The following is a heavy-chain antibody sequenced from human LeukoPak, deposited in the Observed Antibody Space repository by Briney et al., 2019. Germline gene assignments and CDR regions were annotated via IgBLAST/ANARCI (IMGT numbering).Heavy chain of an antibody. CDR1: GGSISSGSYY. J-gene: IGHJ4*02. Sequence: SETLSLTCTVSGGSISSGSYYWSWIRQPAGKGLEWIGHIYTSGSTNYNPSLKSRVTISVDTSKNQFSLKLSSVTAADTAVYYCASAVDWGQGTLATVSS. CDR3: ASAVD. CDR2: IYTSGST. D-gene: IGHD4-23*01. V-gene: IGHV4-61*09.